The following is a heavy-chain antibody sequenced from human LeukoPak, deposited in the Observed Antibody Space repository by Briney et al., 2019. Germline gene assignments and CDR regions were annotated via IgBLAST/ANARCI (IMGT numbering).Heavy chain of an antibody. D-gene: IGHD6-19*01. V-gene: IGHV1-2*02. CDR3: ASEAGYSSGWASHYYYYYMDV. CDR1: GYTFTGYY. J-gene: IGHJ6*03. CDR2: INPNSGGT. Sequence: ASVKVSCKASGYTFTGYYMHWVRQAPGQGLEWMGWINPNSGGTNYAQKFQGRVTMTRDTSISTAYMELSRLRSDDTAVYYCASEAGYSSGWASHYYYYYMDVWGKGTTVTISS.